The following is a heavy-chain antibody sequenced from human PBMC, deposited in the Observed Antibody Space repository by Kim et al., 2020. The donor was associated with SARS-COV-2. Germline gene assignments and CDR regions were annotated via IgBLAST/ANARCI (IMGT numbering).Heavy chain of an antibody. J-gene: IGHJ6*02. CDR1: GGSISSSSYY. CDR3: ARHSPFSSSSLIYGMDV. D-gene: IGHD6-6*01. V-gene: IGHV4-39*01. Sequence: SETLSLTCTVSGGSISSSSYYWGWIRQPPGKGLEWIGSIYYSGSTYYNPSLKSRVTISVDTSKNQFSLKLSSVTAADTAVYYCARHSPFSSSSLIYGMDVSGQGATVTVSS. CDR2: IYYSGST.